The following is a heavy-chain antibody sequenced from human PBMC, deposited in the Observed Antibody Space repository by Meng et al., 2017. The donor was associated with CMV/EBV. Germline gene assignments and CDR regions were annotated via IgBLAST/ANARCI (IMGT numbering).Heavy chain of an antibody. J-gene: IGHJ5*02. D-gene: IGHD3-3*01. Sequence: SETLSLTCTVSGGSVSSGSYYWSWIRQPPGKGLEWIGYIYYSGSTNYNPSLKSRVTISVDTSKNQFSLKLSPVTAADTAVYYCAREAFDDFWSTWGQGALVTVSS. CDR1: GGSVSSGSYY. CDR3: AREAFDDFWST. V-gene: IGHV4-61*01. CDR2: IYYSGST.